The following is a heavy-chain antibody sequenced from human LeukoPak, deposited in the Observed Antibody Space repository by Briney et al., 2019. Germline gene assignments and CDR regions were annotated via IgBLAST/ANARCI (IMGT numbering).Heavy chain of an antibody. Sequence: PSETLSLTCAVYGGSFSGYYWSWIRQPPGKGLEWIGEINHSGSTNYNPSLKSRVTISVDTSKNQFSLKLSSVTAADTAVYYCARRGYSYGPFRYWGQGTLVTVSS. D-gene: IGHD5-18*01. J-gene: IGHJ4*02. V-gene: IGHV4-34*01. CDR2: INHSGST. CDR1: GGSFSGYY. CDR3: ARRGYSYGPFRY.